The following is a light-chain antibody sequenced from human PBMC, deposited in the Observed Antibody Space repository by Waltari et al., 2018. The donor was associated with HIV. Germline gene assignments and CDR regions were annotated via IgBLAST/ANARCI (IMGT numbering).Light chain of an antibody. CDR3: GTWDSSLSAWV. CDR1: HTTIWNNY. V-gene: IGLV1-51*01. J-gene: IGLJ3*02. CDR2: DNN. Sequence: QSVLTQPPSVSAAPGQKVTIPCSGSHTTIWNNYVSWYQQLPGTAPKLLIYDNNKRPSGIPDRFSGCKSGTSATLGITGLQTGDEADYYCGTWDSSLSAWVFGGGTKLTVL.